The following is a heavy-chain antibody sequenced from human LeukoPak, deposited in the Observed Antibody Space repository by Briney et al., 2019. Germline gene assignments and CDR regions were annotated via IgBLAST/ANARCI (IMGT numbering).Heavy chain of an antibody. CDR2: ISSSGSTI. D-gene: IGHD3-10*01. CDR1: GFTFSDYY. Sequence: PGGSLRLSCAASGFTFSDYYMSWIRQAPGKGLEWVSYISSSGSTIYYADSVKGRFTISRDNAKNSLYLQMNSQRAEDTAVYYCARDPYGSGNKYFQHWGQGTLVTVSS. V-gene: IGHV3-11*04. J-gene: IGHJ1*01. CDR3: ARDPYGSGNKYFQH.